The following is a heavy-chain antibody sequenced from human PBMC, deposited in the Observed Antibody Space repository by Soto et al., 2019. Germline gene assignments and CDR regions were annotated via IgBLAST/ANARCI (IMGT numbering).Heavy chain of an antibody. J-gene: IGHJ4*02. CDR2: IYYSGST. CDR3: ATYCSGGSCYSYNFDY. D-gene: IGHD2-15*01. CDR1: GGSISSSSYY. V-gene: IGHV4-39*01. Sequence: SETLSLTCTVSGGSISSSSYYWGWIRQPPGKGLEWIGSIYYSGSTYYNPSLKSRVTISVDTSKNQFSLKLSSVTAADTAVYYCATYCSGGSCYSYNFDYWGQGTLVTVSS.